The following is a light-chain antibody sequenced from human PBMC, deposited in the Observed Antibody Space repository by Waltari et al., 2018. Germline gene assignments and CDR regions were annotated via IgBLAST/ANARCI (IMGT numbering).Light chain of an antibody. CDR3: QQSYSTPLT. Sequence: DIQMTQSPSSLSASVGDRVTITCRASQSISSYLNWYPQKPGKAPKPLIYAASSLQSGVPSRFSGSGSGTDFTLTISSLQPEDFATYYCQQSYSTPLTFGGGTKVEIK. J-gene: IGKJ4*01. CDR2: AAS. V-gene: IGKV1-39*01. CDR1: QSISSY.